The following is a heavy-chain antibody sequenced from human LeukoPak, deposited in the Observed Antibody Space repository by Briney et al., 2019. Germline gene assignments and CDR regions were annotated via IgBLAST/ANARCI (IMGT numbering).Heavy chain of an antibody. V-gene: IGHV1-69*05. CDR1: GGTFSNYA. D-gene: IGHD5-24*01. CDR3: ARGRWLQLYYMDV. CDR2: SIPIFGAT. Sequence: SVKVSCKASGGTFSNYAISWVRQAPGQGLEWMGGSIPIFGATKYAQKFQGRVTIATDESTSTAYMELSSLRSEDTAAYYCARGRWLQLYYMDVWGKGTTVTVSS. J-gene: IGHJ6*03.